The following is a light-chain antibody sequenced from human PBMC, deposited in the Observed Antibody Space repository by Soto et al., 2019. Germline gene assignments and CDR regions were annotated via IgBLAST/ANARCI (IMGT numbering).Light chain of an antibody. CDR2: AAS. J-gene: IGKJ5*01. V-gene: IGKV1-39*01. CDR1: QSISSY. Sequence: DIQMTQSPSSLSASVGDRVTITCRASQSISSYLNWYQQKPGKAPKLLIYAASSLQSGVPSRFSGSGSGTDFTLTISSLQPEDFATYYFQQSYSTPRTFGQETRLEI. CDR3: QQSYSTPRT.